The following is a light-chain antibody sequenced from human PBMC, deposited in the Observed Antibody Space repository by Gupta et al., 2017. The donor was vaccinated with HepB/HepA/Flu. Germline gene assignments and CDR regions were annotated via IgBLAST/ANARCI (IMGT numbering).Light chain of an antibody. Sequence: EIALTQSPGTLSLSPGERATLSCRASQSVSSNYLSWYQQKPGQAPRLLIYGASSRATGIPDRFSGSGSGTDFTLTISRLEPEDFAIYYCHQYGSSPTFGPGTKVDIK. CDR3: HQYGSSPT. CDR1: QSVSSNY. V-gene: IGKV3-20*01. J-gene: IGKJ3*01. CDR2: GAS.